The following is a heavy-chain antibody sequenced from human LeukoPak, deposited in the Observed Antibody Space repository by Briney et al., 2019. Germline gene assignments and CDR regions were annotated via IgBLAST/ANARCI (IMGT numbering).Heavy chain of an antibody. V-gene: IGHV3-74*01. CDR3: ARQNYGNPDY. J-gene: IGHJ4*02. CDR2: VSGDGSIT. D-gene: IGHD3-16*01. CDR1: GFTYSSNW. Sequence: GGSLRLSCAASGFTYSSNWMHWVRQAPGKGLVWVSRVSGDGSITYYADSVKGRFTMSRDNAKNALYLQINSLRVEDTAVYYCARQNYGNPDYWGQGTLVTVSS.